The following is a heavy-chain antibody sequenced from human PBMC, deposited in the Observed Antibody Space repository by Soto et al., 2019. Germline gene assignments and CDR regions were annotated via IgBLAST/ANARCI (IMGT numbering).Heavy chain of an antibody. D-gene: IGHD1-26*01. V-gene: IGHV4-59*08. CDR2: IYYSGST. J-gene: IGHJ1*01. Sequence: SATLSLTCTVSGGSIRSSYCSWIRQPPGKGLEWIGYIYYSGSTNYNPSLKSRVTISVDTSKNQFSLKLSSVTAADTAVYYCARALSGVGATRIYFHHWGQGTLVTVSS. CDR3: ARALSGVGATRIYFHH. CDR1: GGSIRSSY.